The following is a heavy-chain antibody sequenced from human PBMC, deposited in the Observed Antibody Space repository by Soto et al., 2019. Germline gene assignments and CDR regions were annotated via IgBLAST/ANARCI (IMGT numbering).Heavy chain of an antibody. J-gene: IGHJ6*02. CDR3: ARENDYVGAQGADYYGMDV. D-gene: IGHD3-16*01. V-gene: IGHV1-69*12. CDR1: GGTFSSYA. CDR2: IIPIFGTA. Sequence: QVQLVQSGAEVKKPGSSVKVSCKASGGTFSSYAISWVRQAPGQGLEWMGGIIPIFGTANYAQKFQGRVTITADESTSTAYMELSSLRYEDTAVYYCARENDYVGAQGADYYGMDVWGQGTTVTVSS.